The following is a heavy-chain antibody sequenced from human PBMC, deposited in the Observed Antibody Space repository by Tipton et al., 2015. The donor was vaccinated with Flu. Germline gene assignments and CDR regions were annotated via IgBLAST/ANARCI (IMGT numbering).Heavy chain of an antibody. CDR2: ISSSGNTI. V-gene: IGHV3-48*03. CDR3: ARARGGSCSGGSCYSNYFDY. CDR1: GFTFSSYE. J-gene: IGHJ4*02. D-gene: IGHD2-15*01. Sequence: SLRLSCAASGFTFSSYEMNWVRQAPGKGLEWVSYISSSGNTISYADSVRGRFTISRDNTKKSLYLQLNSLRAEDTAIYYCARARGGSCSGGSCYSNYFDYWGQGTLVTVSS.